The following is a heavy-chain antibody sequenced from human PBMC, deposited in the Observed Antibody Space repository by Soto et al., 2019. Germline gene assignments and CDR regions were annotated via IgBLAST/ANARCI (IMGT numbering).Heavy chain of an antibody. CDR2: ISPYTGNT. V-gene: IGHV1-18*01. Sequence: QVQLVQSGDEVKKPGASVKVSCKASGYIFVNYGIAWVRQAPGQGLEWMGWISPYTGNTHSATKVQGRLTMTTDTAXRKAYRGLGSLTSDDPAVYYCVMVDNYVTPTPQDVWGQGTTVTVSS. J-gene: IGHJ6*02. CDR1: GYIFVNYG. D-gene: IGHD3-16*01. CDR3: VMVDNYVTPTPQDV.